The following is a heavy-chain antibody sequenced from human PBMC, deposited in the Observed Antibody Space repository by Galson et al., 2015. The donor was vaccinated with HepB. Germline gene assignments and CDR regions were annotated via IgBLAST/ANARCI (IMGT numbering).Heavy chain of an antibody. CDR3: ARDGIVGAPRGDNVCDY. Sequence: SLRLSCAASGFTFSNYAMHWVRQAPGKGLEWVALMSYDGSNKFYADSVKGRFTISRDNSRNTLYLQMNSLRFEDTALYYCARDGIVGAPRGDNVCDYWGQGTLVAVSS. D-gene: IGHD1-26*01. CDR1: GFTFSNYA. CDR2: MSYDGSNK. J-gene: IGHJ4*02. V-gene: IGHV3-30*04.